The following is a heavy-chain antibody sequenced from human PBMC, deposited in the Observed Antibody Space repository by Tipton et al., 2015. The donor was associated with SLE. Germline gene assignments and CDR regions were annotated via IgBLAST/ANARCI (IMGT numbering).Heavy chain of an antibody. V-gene: IGHV4-34*01. D-gene: IGHD2-2*01. CDR3: ASEGPARNNRFDP. J-gene: IGHJ5*02. Sequence: TLSLTCTVYGGSFSGYYWSWIRQPPGKGLEWIGEINQSGSTNYNPSLKSRVTISVDKSKNHFSLNLSSVTAADTAVYYCASEGPARNNRFDPWGQGTLVTVSP. CDR2: INQSGST. CDR1: GGSFSGYY.